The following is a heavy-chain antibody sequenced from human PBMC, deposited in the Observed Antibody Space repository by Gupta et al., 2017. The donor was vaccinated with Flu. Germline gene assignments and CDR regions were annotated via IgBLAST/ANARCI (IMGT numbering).Heavy chain of an antibody. J-gene: IGHJ3*02. CDR1: GFTFSDYE. Sequence: EVQLVESGGGLVQPGGSLRLSCAASGFTFSDYEMTWVRQAPGRGLEWLSYISTSGSTIYYADAGKGRFTISRENAKDALYLQTNSMRAEETAVYYCARQGESRYNDALDIGGQGTMVTVSS. CDR3: ARQGESRYNDALDI. D-gene: IGHD3-16*01. CDR2: ISTSGSTI. V-gene: IGHV3-48*03.